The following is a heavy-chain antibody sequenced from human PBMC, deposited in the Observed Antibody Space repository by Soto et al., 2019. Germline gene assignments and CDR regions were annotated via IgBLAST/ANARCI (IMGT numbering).Heavy chain of an antibody. V-gene: IGHV1-18*01. CDR2: ISAYNGNT. D-gene: IGHD3-22*01. J-gene: IGHJ4*02. CDR1: GYTFTSYG. CDR3: ARHAGAYDSSGLTY. Sequence: ASVKVSYKASGYTFTSYGISWVRQAPGQGLEWMGWISAYNGNTNYAQKLQGRVTMTTDTSTSTAYMELRSLRSDDTAVYFCARHAGAYDSSGLTYWGQGTQVTVSS.